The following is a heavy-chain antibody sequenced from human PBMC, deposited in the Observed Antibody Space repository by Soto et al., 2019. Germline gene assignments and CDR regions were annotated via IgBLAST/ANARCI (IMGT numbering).Heavy chain of an antibody. J-gene: IGHJ6*02. CDR1: GFTFSSYA. V-gene: IGHV3-30-3*01. D-gene: IGHD4-17*01. CDR2: ISYDGSNK. Sequence: LSLTCAASGFTFSSYAMHWVHQAPGKGLEWVAVISYDGSNKYYADSVKGRFTISRDNSKNTLYLQMNSLRAEDTAVYYCARAMTTVTTLGRRNDYYYYYGMDVWGQGTTVTVSS. CDR3: ARAMTTVTTLGRRNDYYYYYGMDV.